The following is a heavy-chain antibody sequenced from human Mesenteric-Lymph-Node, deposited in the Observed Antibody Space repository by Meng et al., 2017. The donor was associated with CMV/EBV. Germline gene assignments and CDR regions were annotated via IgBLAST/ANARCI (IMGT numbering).Heavy chain of an antibody. CDR1: GITFNNYV. J-gene: IGHJ4*02. D-gene: IGHD3-22*01. CDR3: AKGDYYDSRFHN. CDR2: IGGSAVGT. V-gene: IGHV3-23*01. Sequence: CEASGITFNNYVMSWGRQAPGEGLEWVSAIGGSAVGTYYADSVKGRFTISRDNSKNTVFLQMNSLRAEDTAVYYCAKGDYYDSRFHNWGQGTLVTVSS.